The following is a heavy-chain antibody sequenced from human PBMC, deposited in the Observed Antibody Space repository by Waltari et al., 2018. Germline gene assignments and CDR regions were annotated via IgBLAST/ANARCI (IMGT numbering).Heavy chain of an antibody. V-gene: IGHV1-18*01. CDR1: GYAFNNYG. CDR3: ARDRRISLSQSTNYFDY. Sequence: QVQLVQSGAEVKKPGASVKVACKASGYAFNNYGIIWVRQARGQGLEWMAWISTYSGDSNYAHKIQGRVTLTTDTSTSTVYLELRSLRSDDTGVYYCARDRRISLSQSTNYFDYWGQGTLVTVAS. CDR2: ISTYSGDS. J-gene: IGHJ4*02.